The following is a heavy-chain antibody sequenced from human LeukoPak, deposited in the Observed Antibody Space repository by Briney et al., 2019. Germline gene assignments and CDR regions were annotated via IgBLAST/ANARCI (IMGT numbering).Heavy chain of an antibody. D-gene: IGHD4-23*01. CDR3: ARVGFGNTPHPIDY. CDR1: GGSISSYY. CDR2: TYYTGST. V-gene: IGHV4-59*01. J-gene: IGHJ4*02. Sequence: SETLSLTCTVSGGSISSYYWSWIRQPPGKGLEWIGYTYYTGSTNYNPSLKSRVTISVDTSKNQFSLQLSSVTAADTAVYYCARVGFGNTPHPIDYWGQGTLVTVSS.